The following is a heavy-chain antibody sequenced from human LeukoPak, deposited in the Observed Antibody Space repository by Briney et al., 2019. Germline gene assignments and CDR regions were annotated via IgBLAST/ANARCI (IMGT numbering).Heavy chain of an antibody. V-gene: IGHV4-39*01. D-gene: IGHD6-6*01. CDR2: IYYTGNS. CDR3: ARYSSTWAFDY. Sequence: KPSETLSLTCTVSGGSIINSGYYWGWIRQPPGQGLERIENIYYTGNSNYNSSLNSRITISVDPSRNQFSLKLTSVTAADTAVYFCARYSSTWAFDYWGQGSLVTVSS. J-gene: IGHJ4*02. CDR1: GGSIINSGYY.